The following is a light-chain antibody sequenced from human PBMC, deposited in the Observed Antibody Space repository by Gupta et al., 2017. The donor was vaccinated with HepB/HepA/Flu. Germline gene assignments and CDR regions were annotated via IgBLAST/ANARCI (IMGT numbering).Light chain of an antibody. CDR1: QSVSATS. V-gene: IGKV3-20*01. Sequence: EVVLTQSPDTLSLSPGERATLSCRASQSVSATSLTWYQQKPGQAPRLLLYGASSRPAGIPDRFTGSGSGTDFTLTISRLEPEDFAVFYCQQKETFGQGTKLEI. CDR2: GAS. J-gene: IGKJ2*01. CDR3: QQKET.